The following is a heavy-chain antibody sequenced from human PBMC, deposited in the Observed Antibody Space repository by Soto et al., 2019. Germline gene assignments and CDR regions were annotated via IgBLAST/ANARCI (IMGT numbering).Heavy chain of an antibody. V-gene: IGHV3-7*01. D-gene: IGHD2-8*01. J-gene: IGHJ6*02. CDR3: ARRRIMLFAPHLDV. CDR2: IKPDGSEN. CDR1: GFTFHTYW. Sequence: GGSLRLSCSASGFTFHTYWMSWDRQAPGKGLEWVANIKPDGSENPYADSVKGRFSISRDNAKNSLFLQMSSQRAEDTAVYYFARRRIMLFAPHLDVWGQGTTVTVSS.